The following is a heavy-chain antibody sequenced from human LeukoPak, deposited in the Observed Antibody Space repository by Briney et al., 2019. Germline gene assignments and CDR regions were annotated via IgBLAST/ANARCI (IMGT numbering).Heavy chain of an antibody. CDR3: AREQWAYRSYYASSGYHDY. Sequence: SETLSRTCTVSGGSISSGSYSWSWIRQPAGKGLEWIGRIYTSGSTNYSPSLKSRVTISVDTSRNQFSLNLTSVTAADTAMYYCAREQWAYRSYYASSGYHDYWGQGTLVTVSS. CDR2: IYTSGST. V-gene: IGHV4-61*02. J-gene: IGHJ4*02. CDR1: GGSISSGSYS. D-gene: IGHD3-22*01.